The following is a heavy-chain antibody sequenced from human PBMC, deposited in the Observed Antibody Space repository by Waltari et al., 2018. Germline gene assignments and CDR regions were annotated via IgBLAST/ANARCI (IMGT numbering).Heavy chain of an antibody. V-gene: IGHV3-30*18. CDR2: ISYDGSKK. D-gene: IGHD2-21*01. CDR3: AKSLRAYCDGDCLGPSDY. J-gene: IGHJ4*02. CDR1: GSSFSGYD. Sequence: QVQLVDSGGGVVQPGRSLRLSGEAYGSSFSGYDVYSVRQAPGKGLEWVAVISYDGSKKYYADSVRGRFTISRDNSKNTMYLQLNSLGTEDTAVYYCAKSLRAYCDGDCLGPSDYWGQGTLVTVSS.